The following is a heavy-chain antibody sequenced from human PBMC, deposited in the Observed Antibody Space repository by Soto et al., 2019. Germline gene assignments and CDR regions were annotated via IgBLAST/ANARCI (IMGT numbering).Heavy chain of an antibody. CDR1: SGSISSSSW. CDR3: VGQGDRSYTWTY. CDR2: IHHSGTT. V-gene: IGHV4-4*02. Sequence: QVQLQESGPGLVKSSGTLSLTCAVSSGSISSSSWYSWVRQPPGKGLEWIGEIHHSGTTYCNPALESRLSISLDAPRNQCSLRLSSVTAADTAVYYCVGQGDRSYTWTYWGQGTLVTVSS. D-gene: IGHD1-1*01. J-gene: IGHJ4*02.